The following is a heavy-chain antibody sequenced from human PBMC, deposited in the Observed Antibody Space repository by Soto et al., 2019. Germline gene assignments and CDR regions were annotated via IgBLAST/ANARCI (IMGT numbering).Heavy chain of an antibody. CDR2: ISSSSSTI. CDR1: GFTFSSYS. D-gene: IGHD3-9*01. CDR3: AILRYFDWFPFDP. V-gene: IGHV3-48*02. J-gene: IGHJ5*02. Sequence: GGSLRLSSAASGFTFSSYSMNWVRQAPGKGLEWVSYISSSSSTIYYADSVKGRFTISRDNAKNSLYLQMNSLRDEDTAVYYCAILRYFDWFPFDPWGQGTLVTVSS.